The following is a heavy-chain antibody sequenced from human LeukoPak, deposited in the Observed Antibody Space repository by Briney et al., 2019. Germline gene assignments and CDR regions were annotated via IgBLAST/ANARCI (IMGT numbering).Heavy chain of an antibody. V-gene: IGHV4-61*01. CDR2: IYYSGSI. CDR3: AGRDGYNYWYFDL. Sequence: PSETLSLTCTVSTSFISSGYYWSWIRQPPGKGLEWIGYIYYSGSINYNPSLKSRVTISVDTSKNQFSLKLSSVTAADTAVYYCAGRDGYNYWYFDLWGRGTLVTVSS. D-gene: IGHD5-24*01. CDR1: TSFISSGYY. J-gene: IGHJ2*01.